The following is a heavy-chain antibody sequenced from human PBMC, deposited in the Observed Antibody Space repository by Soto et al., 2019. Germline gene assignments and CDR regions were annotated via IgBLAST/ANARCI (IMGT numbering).Heavy chain of an antibody. Sequence: ASVKVSCKASGYTFTSYGMKWVRQAPGQGLEWMGWISAYNGNTNYAQKLQGRVTMTTDTSTSTAYMELRSLRSDDTAVYYCASFEGVGYYYYMDVWGKGTTVTVSS. CDR3: ASFEGVGYYYYMDV. V-gene: IGHV1-18*01. CDR1: GYTFTSYG. J-gene: IGHJ6*03. D-gene: IGHD2-8*01. CDR2: ISAYNGNT.